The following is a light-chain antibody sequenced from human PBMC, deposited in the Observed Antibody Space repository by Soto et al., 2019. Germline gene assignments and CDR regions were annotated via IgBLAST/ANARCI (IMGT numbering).Light chain of an antibody. V-gene: IGKV1-39*01. Sequence: DIQMTQSPSSLSASVGDSVTIPCRASQRINKYVNWYQQISGRAPRLLIHTASSLHSGVPSRFSGSGSGSDFTLTISRLQPEDFANYFWQHNFSTPYTFGQGTKLEI. J-gene: IGKJ2*01. CDR1: QRINKY. CDR2: TAS. CDR3: QHNFSTPYT.